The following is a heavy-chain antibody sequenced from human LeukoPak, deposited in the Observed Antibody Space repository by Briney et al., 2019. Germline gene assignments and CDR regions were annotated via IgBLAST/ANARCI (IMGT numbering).Heavy chain of an antibody. V-gene: IGHV3-7*01. CDR2: IKQDGTEK. CDR1: GFTVSSNY. D-gene: IGHD3-10*01. CDR3: AKVAKYYYGSETYYFFEH. J-gene: IGHJ4*02. Sequence: GGSLRLSCAASGFTVSSNYMSWVRQAPGKGLEWVANIKQDGTEKYYVDSVKGRFTISRDNAKNSLSLQMNSLRVEDTAVYYCAKVAKYYYGSETYYFFEHWGQGTPVTASS.